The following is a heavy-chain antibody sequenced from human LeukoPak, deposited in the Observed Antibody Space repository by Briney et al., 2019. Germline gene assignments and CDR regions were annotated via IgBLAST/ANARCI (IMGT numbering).Heavy chain of an antibody. V-gene: IGHV3-7*01. CDR1: GFSFSGYW. CDR2: INQDGGEK. J-gene: IGHJ4*02. Sequence: GGSLRLSCAASGFSFSGYWMTWVRQAPGKGLEWVATINQDGGEKYYVDSVKGRFTISRDNAQNSLYLQMNSLRAEDAAVYYCARGGGRTPDYWGQGTLVTVSS. D-gene: IGHD1-26*01. CDR3: ARGGGRTPDY.